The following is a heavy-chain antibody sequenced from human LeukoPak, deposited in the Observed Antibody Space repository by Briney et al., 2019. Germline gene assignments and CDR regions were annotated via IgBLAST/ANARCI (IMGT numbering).Heavy chain of an antibody. CDR1: GFTFIRYA. V-gene: IGHV3-23*01. CDR3: AKDTLLYYYDSSGYVLGGFDY. CDR2: ISGSGGST. J-gene: IGHJ4*02. Sequence: GGSLRLSCAASGFTFIRYAMSWVRQAPGKGLEWVSAISGSGGSTHYADSVKGRFTISRDNSKNTLYLQMNSLRAEDTAVYYCAKDTLLYYYDSSGYVLGGFDYWGQGTLVTVSS. D-gene: IGHD3-22*01.